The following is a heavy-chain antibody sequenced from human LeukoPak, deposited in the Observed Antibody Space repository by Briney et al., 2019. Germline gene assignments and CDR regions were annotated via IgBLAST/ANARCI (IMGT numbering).Heavy chain of an antibody. D-gene: IGHD3-3*01. V-gene: IGHV1-8*03. CDR3: ARGRITIFGVVIIRERAFDY. CDR2: MNPNCGNT. J-gene: IGHJ4*02. Sequence: GASVKVSCKASGYTFTSNGISWVRQAPGQGLEWMGWMNPNCGNTGYAQKFQGRVTITRNTSISTAYMELSSLRSEDTAVYYCARGRITIFGVVIIRERAFDYWGQGTLVTVSS. CDR1: GYTFTSNG.